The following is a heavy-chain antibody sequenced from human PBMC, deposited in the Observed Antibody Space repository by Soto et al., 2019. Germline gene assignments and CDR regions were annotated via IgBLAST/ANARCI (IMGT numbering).Heavy chain of an antibody. CDR3: ARRLDPILWSEMGFDY. J-gene: IGHJ4*02. Sequence: SVKVSCKASGYTFTSHYIHWVRQVPGQGLEWMGLINPLGGSTIYAQRLQDRVTMTRDTSTSTVYMEMSSLRSEDTAIYYCARRLDPILWSEMGFDYWGQGTLVTVFS. D-gene: IGHD2-8*02. CDR2: INPLGGST. V-gene: IGHV1-46*04. CDR1: GYTFTSHY.